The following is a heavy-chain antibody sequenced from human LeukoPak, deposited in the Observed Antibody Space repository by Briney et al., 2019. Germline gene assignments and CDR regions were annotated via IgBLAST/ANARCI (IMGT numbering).Heavy chain of an antibody. CDR2: IYTSGST. J-gene: IGHJ4*02. V-gene: IGHV4-61*02. Sequence: SQTLSLTCTVSGGSISSGSYYWSWIRQPAGKGLEWIGRIYTSGSTNYNPSLKSRVTISVDTSKNQFSLKLSSVTAADTAVYYCARMVRGDSTFDYWGQGTLVTVSS. CDR3: ARMVRGDSTFDY. D-gene: IGHD3-10*01. CDR1: GGSISSGSYY.